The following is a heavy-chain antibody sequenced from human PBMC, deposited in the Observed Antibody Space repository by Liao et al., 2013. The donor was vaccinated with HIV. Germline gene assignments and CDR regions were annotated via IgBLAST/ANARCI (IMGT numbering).Heavy chain of an antibody. J-gene: IGHJ4*02. CDR1: GGSISSASYY. CDR3: ARRMRALIAAAGIDY. D-gene: IGHD6-13*01. CDR2: IYTSGST. V-gene: IGHV4-61*02. Sequence: QVQLQESGPGLVKPSQTLSLICTVSGGSISSASYYWSWIRQPAGKGLEWIGRIYTSGSTNYNPSLKSRVTISVDTSKNQFSLRLSSVTAADTAVYYCARRMRALIAAAGIDYWGQGTLVTVSS.